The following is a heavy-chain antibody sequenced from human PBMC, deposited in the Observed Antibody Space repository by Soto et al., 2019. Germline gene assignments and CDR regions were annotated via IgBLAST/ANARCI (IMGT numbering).Heavy chain of an antibody. V-gene: IGHV3-53*01. CDR2: IYSGGST. D-gene: IGHD3-22*01. J-gene: IGHJ4*02. Sequence: LRLSCAASGFTVSSNYMSWVRQAPGKGLEWVSVIYSGGSTYYADSVKGRFTISRDNSKNTLYLQMNSLRAEDTAVYYCASPAFYYDSSRPFDYWGQGTLVTVS. CDR3: ASPAFYYDSSRPFDY. CDR1: GFTVSSNY.